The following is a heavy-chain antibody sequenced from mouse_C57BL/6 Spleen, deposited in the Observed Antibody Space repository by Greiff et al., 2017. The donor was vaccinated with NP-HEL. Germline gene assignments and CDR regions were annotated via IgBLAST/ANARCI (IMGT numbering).Heavy chain of an antibody. Sequence: QVQLQQPGAELVRPGSSVKLSCKASGYTFTSYWMHWVKQRPIQGLEWIGNIDPSDSETHYNQKFKDKATLTVDKSSSTAYMQLSSLTSEDSAVYYCARGEDYCLYFAYWGQGTLVTVST. CDR2: IDPSDSET. CDR3: ARGEDYCLYFAY. V-gene: IGHV1-52*01. J-gene: IGHJ3*01. D-gene: IGHD6-2*01. CDR1: GYTFTSYW.